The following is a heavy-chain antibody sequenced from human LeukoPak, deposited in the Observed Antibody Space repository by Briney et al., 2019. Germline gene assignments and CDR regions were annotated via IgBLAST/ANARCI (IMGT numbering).Heavy chain of an antibody. D-gene: IGHD3-10*01. CDR1: GFTVSSYS. Sequence: GGSLRLSCAASGFTVSSYSMNWVRQAPGKGLEWVSSISSSSSYIYYADSVKGRFTISRDNAKNSLYLQMNSLRAEDTAVYYCARDLVMVRGIGWFDPWGQGTLVTVSS. V-gene: IGHV3-21*01. J-gene: IGHJ5*02. CDR2: ISSSSSYI. CDR3: ARDLVMVRGIGWFDP.